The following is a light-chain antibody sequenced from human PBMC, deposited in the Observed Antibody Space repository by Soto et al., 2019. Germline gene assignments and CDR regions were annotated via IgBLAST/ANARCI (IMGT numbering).Light chain of an antibody. CDR3: QSYDRRLSGGV. J-gene: IGLJ7*01. CDR1: SRDIGNYNY. V-gene: IGLV2-14*01. Sequence: QSALTQPASVSGSPGQSITISCTGTSRDIGNYNYVSWYQHHPGKAPKLMIYEVTSRPSGVSDRFSGSKSGMTASLTISGLQPEDEADYFCQSYDRRLSGGVFGGGTQLTVL. CDR2: EVT.